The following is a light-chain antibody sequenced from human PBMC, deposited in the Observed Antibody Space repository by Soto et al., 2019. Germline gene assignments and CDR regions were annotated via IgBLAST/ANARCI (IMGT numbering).Light chain of an antibody. CDR1: QSLLHSNGYNY. CDR3: MQALQTSIT. Sequence: DIVMTQSLLSLPVTPGEPASISFRSSQSLLHSNGYNYLGWYLQKPGQSPQLLIYLCSNRASGVPDRFSGSGSGTDFTLKISRVEAEDVGVYYCMQALQTSITFGQGTRLEIK. CDR2: LCS. J-gene: IGKJ5*01. V-gene: IGKV2-28*01.